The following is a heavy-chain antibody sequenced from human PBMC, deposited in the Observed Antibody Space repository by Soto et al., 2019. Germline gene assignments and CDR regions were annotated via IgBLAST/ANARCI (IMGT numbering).Heavy chain of an antibody. Sequence: PGGSLRLSCAASGFTFSNAWMSWVRQAPGKGLEWVGRIKSETDGGTTDYAAPVKGRFTISRDDSKNTLYLQMNSLKTEDTAVYYCTTVTYYYDSSGYSWSRYYYGMDVWGQGTTVTVSS. CDR1: GFTFSNAW. CDR3: TTVTYYYDSSGYSWSRYYYGMDV. J-gene: IGHJ6*02. CDR2: IKSETDGGTT. D-gene: IGHD3-22*01. V-gene: IGHV3-15*01.